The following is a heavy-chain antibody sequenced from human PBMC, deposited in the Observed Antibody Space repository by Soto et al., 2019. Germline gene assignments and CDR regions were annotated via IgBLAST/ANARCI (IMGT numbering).Heavy chain of an antibody. CDR1: GFPFSSYG. V-gene: IGHV3-30*18. D-gene: IGHD2-2*01. J-gene: IGHJ4*02. Sequence: GSLKLSCAASGFPFSSYGLHWVRQAPGKGLEWVAVISDDGNNIFYADSVKGRFTISRDNSKNTVYLQMNSLRAEDTAVYYCAKRKYSSSWFVDYWGQGTLVTVSS. CDR3: AKRKYSSSWFVDY. CDR2: ISDDGNNI.